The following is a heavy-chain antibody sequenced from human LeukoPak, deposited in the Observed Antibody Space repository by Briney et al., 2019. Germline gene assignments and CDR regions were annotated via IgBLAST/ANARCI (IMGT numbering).Heavy chain of an antibody. Sequence: GRSLRLSCAASGFTFSSYAMHWVRQAPGKGLEWVAVISYDGSNKYCADSVKGRFTISRDNSKNTLYLRMNSLRAEDTAVYYCARDNSSSWLEDYFDYWGQGTLVTVSS. D-gene: IGHD6-13*01. CDR3: ARDNSSSWLEDYFDY. CDR2: ISYDGSNK. V-gene: IGHV3-30*04. CDR1: GFTFSSYA. J-gene: IGHJ4*02.